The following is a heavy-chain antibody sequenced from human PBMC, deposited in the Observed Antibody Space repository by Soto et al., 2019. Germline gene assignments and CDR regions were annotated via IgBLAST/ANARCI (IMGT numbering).Heavy chain of an antibody. V-gene: IGHV2-5*02. CDR2: IYWDDDQ. CDR3: AHAGDYDLLSFDH. Sequence: ITLKESGPPPVRPAQTLTLTCAFSGFSLTTTSMGVAWIRQPPGKALEWLALIYWDDDQRYSPSLKDRLTISKDTSRSRVVLTISNMNPEDTGTYFCAHAGDYDLLSFDHWGPGTLVTVSS. J-gene: IGHJ4*02. CDR1: GFSLTTTSMG. D-gene: IGHD4-17*01.